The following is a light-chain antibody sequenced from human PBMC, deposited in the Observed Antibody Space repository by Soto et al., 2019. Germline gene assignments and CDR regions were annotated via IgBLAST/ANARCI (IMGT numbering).Light chain of an antibody. CDR3: QQYNNWPRT. Sequence: EIGMTHAPATLSVSPGDRATLSCRASQSVNINLAWYQQKPGQAPRLLIYGASTRATGIPASFSGSGSGTEFTLTISSLQSEDFAVYYCQQYNNWPRTFGQGTKVEIK. V-gene: IGKV3-15*01. CDR1: QSVNIN. CDR2: GAS. J-gene: IGKJ1*01.